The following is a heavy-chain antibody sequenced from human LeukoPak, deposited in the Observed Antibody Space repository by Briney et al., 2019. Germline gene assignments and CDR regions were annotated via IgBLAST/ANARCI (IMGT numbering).Heavy chain of an antibody. D-gene: IGHD3-22*01. V-gene: IGHV3-21*01. CDR3: AREGLITTTIIVLGAHFDY. J-gene: IGHJ4*02. Sequence: GGSLRLSCAASGFTFSSYSMTWVRQAPGKGLEWVSSISSSSSYIYYADSVKGRFTISRDNAKNSLYLQMNSLRAEDTAVYYCAREGLITTTIIVLGAHFDYWGQGTLVTVSS. CDR1: GFTFSSYS. CDR2: ISSSSSYI.